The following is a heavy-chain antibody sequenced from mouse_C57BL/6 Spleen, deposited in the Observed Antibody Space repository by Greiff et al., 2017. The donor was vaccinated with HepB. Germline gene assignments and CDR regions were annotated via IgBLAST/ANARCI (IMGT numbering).Heavy chain of an antibody. CDR2: ISDGGSYT. CDR1: GFTFSSYA. D-gene: IGHD2-9*01. Sequence: EVKLVESGGGLVKPGGSLKLSCAASGFTFSSYAMSWVRQTPEKRLEWVATISDGGSYTYYPDNVKGRFTISRDNAKNNLYLQMSHLKSEDTAMYYCARDPTMVTTSYFDVWGTGTTVTVSS. CDR3: ARDPTMVTTSYFDV. J-gene: IGHJ1*03. V-gene: IGHV5-4*01.